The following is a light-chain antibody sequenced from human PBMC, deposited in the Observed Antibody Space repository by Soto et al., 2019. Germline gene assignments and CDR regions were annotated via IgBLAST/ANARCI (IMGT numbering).Light chain of an antibody. V-gene: IGLV4-69*01. J-gene: IGLJ2*01. CDR2: LNSDGSH. Sequence: QSVLTQSPSASASLGASVNLTCTLSSGHSSYAIAWHQQQPEKGPRFLMKLNSDGSHSKGDEISDRFSGSSSGAERYLTISSLQSEDEADYYCQTWGADSVIFGGGTKVTVL. CDR3: QTWGADSVI. CDR1: SGHSSYA.